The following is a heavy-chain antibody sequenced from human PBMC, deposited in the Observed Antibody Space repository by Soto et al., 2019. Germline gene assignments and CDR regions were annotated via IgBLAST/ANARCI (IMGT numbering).Heavy chain of an antibody. Sequence: PGGSQRHSCAASGFTVSNNYMSRVRKAPGKGLEWVSVIYDGGSTYYADSVKDRFTISRDNSKNTLYLQMNSLRAEDTAVYYCAREFFQGSSWYDCWGQGTLVTVSS. V-gene: IGHV3-66*01. J-gene: IGHJ5*01. CDR3: AREFFQGSSWYDC. CDR1: GFTVSNNY. CDR2: IYDGGST. D-gene: IGHD6-13*01.